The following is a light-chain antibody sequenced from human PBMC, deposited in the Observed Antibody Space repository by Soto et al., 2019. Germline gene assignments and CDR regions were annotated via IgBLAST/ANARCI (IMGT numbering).Light chain of an antibody. Sequence: EVVMTQSPATLSASPGERATLSCRASQTVSRNLAWYQQRPGQAPRLLIYDISNRATGVPARFSGSGSETEFTLTIRSLQSEDFAVYFCQQYNHWPSLGQGTRLEIK. J-gene: IGKJ5*01. CDR3: QQYNHWPS. CDR2: DIS. CDR1: QTVSRN. V-gene: IGKV3-15*01.